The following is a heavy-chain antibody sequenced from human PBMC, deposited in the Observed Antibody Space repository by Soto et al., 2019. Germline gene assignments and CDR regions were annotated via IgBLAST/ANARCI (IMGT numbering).Heavy chain of an antibody. CDR2: INPSGAST. J-gene: IGHJ4*02. CDR1: GYTFTSFY. CDR3: PRAGCGGGCPLDY. V-gene: IGHV1-46*04. D-gene: IGHD2-21*01. Sequence: QVQLVQSGAEVKKPGASVKVSCKASGYTFTSFYMHWVRQAPGQGPEWMGLINPSGASTTYAQKLQGRVTMTRDKSTTTVYTAPSSLRSGDPAEYYCPRAGCGGGCPLDYWGQGTPVTVSS.